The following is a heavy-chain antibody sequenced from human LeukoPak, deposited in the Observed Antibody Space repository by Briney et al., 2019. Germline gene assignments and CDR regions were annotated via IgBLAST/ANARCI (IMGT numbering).Heavy chain of an antibody. V-gene: IGHV3-23*01. D-gene: IGHD6-13*01. J-gene: IGHJ4*02. CDR2: ISGSGGST. Sequence: PGGSLRLSCAASGFTFSAYSMNWVRQAPGKGLEWVSAISGSGGSTYYADSVKGRFTISRDNSKNTLYLQMNSLRAEDTAVYYCAKETALSSSWYGFFDYWGQGTLVTVSS. CDR3: AKETALSSSWYGFFDY. CDR1: GFTFSAYS.